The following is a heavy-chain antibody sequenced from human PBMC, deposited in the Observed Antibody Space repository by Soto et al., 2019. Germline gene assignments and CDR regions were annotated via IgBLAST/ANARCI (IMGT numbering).Heavy chain of an antibody. D-gene: IGHD3-22*01. CDR1: GYSFTSYW. V-gene: IGHV5-51*01. CDR2: IYPGDSDT. CDR3: ARGYYDSSGYYYDEAFDI. J-gene: IGHJ3*02. Sequence: GESLKMSCKGSGYSFTSYWIGWVRQMPGKGLEWMGIIYPGDSDTRYSPSFQGQVTISADKSISTAYLQWSSLKASDTAMYYCARGYYDSSGYYYDEAFDIWGQGTMVTVSS.